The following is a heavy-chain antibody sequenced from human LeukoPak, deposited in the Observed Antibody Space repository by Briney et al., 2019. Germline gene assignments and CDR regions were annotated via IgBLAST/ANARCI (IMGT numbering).Heavy chain of an antibody. V-gene: IGHV3-30*18. J-gene: IGHJ4*02. CDR2: ISYDGSNK. CDR1: GFTFSSYG. CDR3: AKEGFGVVIDY. Sequence: PGGSLRLSCAASGFTFSSYGMHWVRQAPGKGLEWVAVISYDGSNKYYADSVKGRFTISRDNSKNTLYLQMNSLRAEDTAVYYCAKEGFGVVIDYWGQGTLVTVSS. D-gene: IGHD3-3*01.